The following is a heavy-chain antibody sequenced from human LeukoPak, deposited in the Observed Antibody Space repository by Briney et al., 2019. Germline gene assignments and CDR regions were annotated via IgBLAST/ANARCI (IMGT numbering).Heavy chain of an antibody. CDR2: INAGNGNT. D-gene: IGHD3-10*01. CDR1: AYTFTSYA. CDR3: ARVELLWLGESVTAFDI. V-gene: IGHV1-3*01. J-gene: IGHJ3*02. Sequence: ASVTLSFKSSAYTFTSYAMHLVRQPPAQRLEWMGGINAGNGNTKYSQKFQGRVTITRDTSASTAYMEVSSLRSEDTAVYYCARVELLWLGESVTAFDIWGQGTMVTVSS.